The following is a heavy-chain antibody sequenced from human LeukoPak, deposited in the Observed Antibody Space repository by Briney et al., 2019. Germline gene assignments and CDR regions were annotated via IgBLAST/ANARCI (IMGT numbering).Heavy chain of an antibody. J-gene: IGHJ4*02. Sequence: KPSETLSLTCTVSAASIRGYYWSWIRQPPGQGLEWIGYIYYIGSTNYNPSLKSRVTISVDTSKNQFSLKLRSVTAADTAVYYCARTPYYDSSGYYNDYWGQGTLVTVSS. CDR2: IYYIGST. CDR1: AASIRGYY. D-gene: IGHD3-22*01. CDR3: ARTPYYDSSGYYNDY. V-gene: IGHV4-59*01.